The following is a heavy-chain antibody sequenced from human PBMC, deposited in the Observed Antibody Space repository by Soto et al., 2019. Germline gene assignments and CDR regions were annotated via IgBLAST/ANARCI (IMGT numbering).Heavy chain of an antibody. Sequence: ASVKVSCKTSGYTFTDYYTHWVRQAPGQGLEWMGWMNPKSGGAYFAQKLQGRVTLTRDTSIGTAYIEVNSLTSDDTAVYFCTRENIENSDGLYDALDIWGQGTTVTVSS. CDR3: TRENIENSDGLYDALDI. CDR1: GYTFTDYY. J-gene: IGHJ3*02. D-gene: IGHD5-18*01. CDR2: MNPKSGGA. V-gene: IGHV1-2*02.